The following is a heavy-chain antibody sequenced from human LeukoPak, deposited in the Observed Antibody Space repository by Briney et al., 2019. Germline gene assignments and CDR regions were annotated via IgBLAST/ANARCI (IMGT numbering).Heavy chain of an antibody. CDR2: IYHSGST. V-gene: IGHV4-38-2*02. CDR3: AREDAVSSDDAFDL. J-gene: IGHJ3*01. D-gene: IGHD6-19*01. CDR1: GGSINSYY. Sequence: SETLSLTCTVSGGSINSYYWGWIRQPPGKGLEWIGSIYHSGSTYYNPSLKSRVTISLDTSKNQFSLKVRSVTAADTAVYFCAREDAVSSDDAFDLWGQGTMVTVS.